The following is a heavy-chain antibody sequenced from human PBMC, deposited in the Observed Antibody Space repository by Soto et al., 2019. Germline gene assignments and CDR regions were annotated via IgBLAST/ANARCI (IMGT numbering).Heavy chain of an antibody. CDR2: INHTSGGT. V-gene: IGHV1-2*02. CDR1: GFSFTGNY. CDR3: AKSGSFFRRSVGYFDY. D-gene: IGHD1-1*01. J-gene: IGHJ4*02. Sequence: ASVKVSFKASGFSFTGNYIHWVRQAPGQGLEWMGWINHTSGGTSYAQKFQGRLTMTTDTSITTAYMELSRLSSYDTSFYYCAKSGSFFRRSVGYFDYWGQGTMVTVSS.